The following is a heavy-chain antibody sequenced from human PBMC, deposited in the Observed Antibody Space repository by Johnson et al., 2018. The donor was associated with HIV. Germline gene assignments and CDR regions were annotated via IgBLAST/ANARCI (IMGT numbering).Heavy chain of an antibody. D-gene: IGHD6-13*01. CDR3: ARIRAAAVLDGFDI. CDR1: GFTFDDYG. V-gene: IGHV3-11*04. Sequence: QVQLVESGGGVVRPGGSLRLSCAASGFTFDDYGMSWIRQAPGKGLEWISYISGSGITIYHADSVKGRFTISRDNAKNSLYLQMNSLRAEDTAVYYCARIRAAAVLDGFDIWGQGTIVSVSS. CDR2: ISGSGITI. J-gene: IGHJ3*02.